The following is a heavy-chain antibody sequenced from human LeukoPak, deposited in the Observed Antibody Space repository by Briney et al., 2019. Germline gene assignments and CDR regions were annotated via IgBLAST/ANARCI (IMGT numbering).Heavy chain of an antibody. V-gene: IGHV1-2*02. D-gene: IGHD3-3*01. CDR2: INSNSGGT. Sequence: ASVKVSCKASGYTFTGYYMHWVRQAPGQGLEWMGWINSNSGGTNYAQKFQGRVTMTRDTSISTAYMELSRLRSDDTAVYYCARDALRFLELKNYMDVWGKGTTVTVSS. CDR1: GYTFTGYY. CDR3: ARDALRFLELKNYMDV. J-gene: IGHJ6*03.